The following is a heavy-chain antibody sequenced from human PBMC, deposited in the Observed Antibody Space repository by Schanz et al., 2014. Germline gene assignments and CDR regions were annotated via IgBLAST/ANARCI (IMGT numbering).Heavy chain of an antibody. Sequence: QLMQSGSEVRKPGDSVKVSCKASGYIFGSHGITWVRQAPGQGLEWMGIINPSGGSTSYAQKFQGRVTMTRDTSTSTVYMELSSLRSEDTAVYYCARDGEAAAGCDYWGQGTLVTVSS. CDR1: GYIFGSHG. CDR2: INPSGGST. CDR3: ARDGEAAAGCDY. J-gene: IGHJ4*02. D-gene: IGHD6-13*01. V-gene: IGHV1-46*03.